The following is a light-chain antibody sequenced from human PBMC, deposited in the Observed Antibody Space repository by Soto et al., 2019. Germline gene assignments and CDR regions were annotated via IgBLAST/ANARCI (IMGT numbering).Light chain of an antibody. J-gene: IGKJ4*01. CDR2: DAS. Sequence: ETVLTQSPATLSLSPGERATLSCRASQSVKTYLAWYQQKPGQVPRLLIYDASNMATGIPARFSGSGSGTDFTLTISSLAPEDFAVYYCQSRSSWPPVLTFGGGTKVEIK. CDR1: QSVKTY. CDR3: QSRSSWPPVLT. V-gene: IGKV3-11*01.